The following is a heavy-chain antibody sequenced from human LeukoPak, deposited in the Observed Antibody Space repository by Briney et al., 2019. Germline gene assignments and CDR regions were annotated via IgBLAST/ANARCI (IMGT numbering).Heavy chain of an antibody. Sequence: ASVKVSCKPSGYTFTSYYIHWLRQAPGQRFEWMGWSDPKSGATKYEHFQGRATMTRDTSISTAYMELSRLTSDDTAVYYCARGNFYDNKGYSPELRYWGQGTLVTVSS. D-gene: IGHD3-10*01. J-gene: IGHJ4*02. CDR1: GYTFTSYY. CDR3: ARGNFYDNKGYSPELRY. V-gene: IGHV1-2*02. CDR2: SDPKSGAT.